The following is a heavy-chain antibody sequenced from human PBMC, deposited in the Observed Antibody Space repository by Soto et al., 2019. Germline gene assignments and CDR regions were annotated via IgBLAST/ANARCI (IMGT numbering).Heavy chain of an antibody. J-gene: IGHJ4*02. CDR3: ARDYGDYRWG. V-gene: IGHV3-53*01. CDR1: GLTFSTNN. CDR2: IYSGGST. Sequence: EVQLVESGGGWFQPGGSLRLSCAPLGLTFSTNNLTWFGKAPGKGLEWVSVIYSGGSTYYADSVKGRFTISRDNSKNTLYLQMNSLRAEDTAIYYCARDYGDYRWGWGQGTLVTVSS. D-gene: IGHD4-17*01.